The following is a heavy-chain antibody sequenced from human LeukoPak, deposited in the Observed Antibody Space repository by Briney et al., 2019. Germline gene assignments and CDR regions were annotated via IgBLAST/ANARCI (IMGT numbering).Heavy chain of an antibody. V-gene: IGHV4-34*01. CDR1: GGSFSGYC. D-gene: IGHD3-22*01. CDR2: INHSGST. Sequence: PSETLSLTCAVYGGSFSGYCWSWIRQPPGKGLEWIGEINHSGSTNYNPSLKSRVTISVDTSKNQFSLKLSSVTAADTAVYYCAREGLSSGYFDYWGQGTLVTVSS. CDR3: AREGLSSGYFDY. J-gene: IGHJ4*02.